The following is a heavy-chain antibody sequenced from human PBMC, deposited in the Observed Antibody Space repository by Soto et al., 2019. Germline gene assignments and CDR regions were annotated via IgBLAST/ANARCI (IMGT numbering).Heavy chain of an antibody. D-gene: IGHD3-3*01. CDR1: GVSVSSGSYY. J-gene: IGHJ4*02. Sequence: SETLSLTCTVSGVSVSSGSYYWSWIRQPPGKGLEWIGYIYYSGSTKYYPSLKSRVTISVDTSKNQFSLKLSSVTAADTAVYYCARLMPGDVWSGYHFDYWGQGTLVTVSS. V-gene: IGHV4-61*01. CDR3: ARLMPGDVWSGYHFDY. CDR2: IYYSGST.